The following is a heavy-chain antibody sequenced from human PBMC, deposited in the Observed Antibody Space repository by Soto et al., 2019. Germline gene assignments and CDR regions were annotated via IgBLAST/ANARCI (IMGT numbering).Heavy chain of an antibody. J-gene: IGHJ4*02. CDR3: AMAGELYYFDY. Sequence: EVQLLESGGGLVQPGGSLRLSCAASGVTFSHYAMSWVLQAPGKGLEWVSSISSSGSSTYYADSVKGRVTISTDHSKNILYLQMDNLRVEDTAIYYCAMAGELYYFDYRGQGTLVSVSS. CDR2: ISSSGSST. V-gene: IGHV3-23*01. D-gene: IGHD1-26*01. CDR1: GVTFSHYA.